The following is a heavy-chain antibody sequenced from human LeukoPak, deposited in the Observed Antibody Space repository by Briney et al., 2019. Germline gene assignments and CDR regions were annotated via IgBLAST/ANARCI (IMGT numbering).Heavy chain of an antibody. J-gene: IGHJ5*02. D-gene: IGHD6-19*01. CDR1: GFTFSDYY. CDR2: ISSSGSTI. Sequence: GGSLRLSCAASGFTFSDYYMSWIRQAPGKGLEWVSYISSSGSTIYYADSVKGRFTISRDNAKNSLYLQMNGLRADDTALYYCARDLTSGWSDWFDPWGQGTLVTVSS. CDR3: ARDLTSGWSDWFDP. V-gene: IGHV3-11*04.